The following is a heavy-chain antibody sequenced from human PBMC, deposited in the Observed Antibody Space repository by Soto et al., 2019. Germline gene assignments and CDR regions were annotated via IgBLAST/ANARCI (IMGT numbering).Heavy chain of an antibody. J-gene: IGHJ4*02. D-gene: IGHD3-3*01. CDR3: ARDLRFLEWLLLDY. V-gene: IGHV3-7*01. Sequence: GGSLRLSCAASGFTFSSYWMSWVRLAPGKGLEWVANIKQDGSEKYYVDSVKGRFTISRDNAKNSLYLQMNSLRAEDTAVYYCARDLRFLEWLLLDYWGQGTLDTVSS. CDR2: IKQDGSEK. CDR1: GFTFSSYW.